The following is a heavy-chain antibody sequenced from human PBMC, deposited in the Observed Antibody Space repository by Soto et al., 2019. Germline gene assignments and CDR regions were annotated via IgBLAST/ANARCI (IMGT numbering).Heavy chain of an antibody. V-gene: IGHV3-74*01. D-gene: IGHD1-26*01. CDR2: MNSDGSTR. J-gene: IGHJ3*02. Sequence: EVQLVESGGGLVQPGGSLRLSCAASGFTFSVYWMHWVRQAPGKGLVWVSRMNSDGSTRNYADSVKGRFTISRDNAKNTLFLQMNSLGAEDTAVYYCARVVPGDAFDIWGQGTMVTVSS. CDR1: GFTFSVYW. CDR3: ARVVPGDAFDI.